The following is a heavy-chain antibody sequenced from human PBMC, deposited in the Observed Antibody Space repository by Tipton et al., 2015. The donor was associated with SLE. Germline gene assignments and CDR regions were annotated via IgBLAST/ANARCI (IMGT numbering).Heavy chain of an antibody. CDR1: GGSISSDY. CDR2: IFYTGST. CDR3: ARGVGYCSSTSCYGAFDI. V-gene: IGHV4-59*01. Sequence: TLSLTCTVSGGSISSDYWTWIRQPPGKGLEWIGSIFYTGSTTYNPSLKSRLTMSVDTPKNQFSLKLTSATAADTAVYYCARGVGYCSSTSCYGAFDIWGQGTMVTVSS. J-gene: IGHJ3*02. D-gene: IGHD2-2*01.